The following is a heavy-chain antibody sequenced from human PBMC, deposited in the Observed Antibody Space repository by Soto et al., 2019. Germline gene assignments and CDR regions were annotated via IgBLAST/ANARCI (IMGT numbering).Heavy chain of an antibody. CDR1: GYTFTNYG. V-gene: IGHV1-18*01. J-gene: IGHJ4*02. CDR3: ATRSPAFDY. CDR2: ISGDNGNT. Sequence: ASVKVSCKASGYTFTNYGISWVRQAPGQGLEWMGWISGDNGNTNYAQKFQGRVTMTTDTSTSTAYMELRSLRSDDTAVYYCATRSPAFDYWGQGTLVTSPQ.